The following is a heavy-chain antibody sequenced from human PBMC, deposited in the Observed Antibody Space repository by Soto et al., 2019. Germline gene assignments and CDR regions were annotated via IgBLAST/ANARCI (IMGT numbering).Heavy chain of an antibody. V-gene: IGHV3-30*18. J-gene: IGHJ4*02. CDR2: ISYDGSKK. Sequence: QVQLVESGGGVVQPGRSLRVSCAASRFTLSTYGMHWVRQAPGKGLEWVAYISYDGSKKRYADSVEGRFTLSRDNSQNTLYLQLDSLRAEDTAVYYCAKGLTGSVVSGDHPYYFDYWGQGTLVTVSS. CDR3: AKGLTGSVVSGDHPYYFDY. D-gene: IGHD2-21*02. CDR1: RFTLSTYG.